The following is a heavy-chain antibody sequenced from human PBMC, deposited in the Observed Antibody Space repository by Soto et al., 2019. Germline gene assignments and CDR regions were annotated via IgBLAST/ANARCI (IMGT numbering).Heavy chain of an antibody. Sequence: EVQLLDYGGGLVQPGGSLRLSCATSGFTFINYAMNGGLQAPGKGLQWVVTTTGGGDATFYTDSGKGRFTISSDISSNKASLQMNSLGVDDTYVYYCARKVLGSTTRPYYWYCDLCGRGSLFPVSS. CDR3: ARKVLGSTTRPYYWYCDL. J-gene: IGHJ2*01. D-gene: IGHD3-10*01. CDR2: TTGGGDAT. V-gene: IGHV3-23*01. CDR1: GFTFINYA.